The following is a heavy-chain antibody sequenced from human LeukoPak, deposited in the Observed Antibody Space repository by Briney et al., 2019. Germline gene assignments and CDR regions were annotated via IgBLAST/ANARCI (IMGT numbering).Heavy chain of an antibody. CDR2: IFYNGGT. CDR1: GGSISSYY. J-gene: IGHJ4*02. D-gene: IGHD3-22*01. V-gene: IGHV4-59*08. Sequence: PSETLSLTFTVSGGSISSYYWSWVRQPPGEGLEWIAYIFYNGGTNYNPSLKTRVTISVDTSKNQFSLRLNSVSAADTAVYYCARFSQYFDTSSHYLDYWGQGILVTVSS. CDR3: ARFSQYFDTSSHYLDY.